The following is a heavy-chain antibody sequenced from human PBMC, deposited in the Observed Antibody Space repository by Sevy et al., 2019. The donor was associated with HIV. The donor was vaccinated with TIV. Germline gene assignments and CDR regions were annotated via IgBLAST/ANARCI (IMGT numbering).Heavy chain of an antibody. CDR3: ARAYAHYGDSIGFYYGMDV. Sequence: GGSLRLSCAASGFTFSSYWMHWVRQAPGKGLLWVSLINGDGGSANYADSVKGRFIISRDNAKNTLYLQMNSLRAEDTAMYYCARAYAHYGDSIGFYYGMDVWSQGITVTVSS. V-gene: IGHV3-74*01. J-gene: IGHJ6*02. CDR1: GFTFSSYW. D-gene: IGHD4-17*01. CDR2: INGDGGSA.